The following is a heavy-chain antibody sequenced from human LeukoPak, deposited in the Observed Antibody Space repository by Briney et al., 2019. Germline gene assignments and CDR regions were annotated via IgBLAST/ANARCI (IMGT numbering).Heavy chain of an antibody. J-gene: IGHJ2*01. CDR1: GFTFSSYS. D-gene: IGHD6-6*01. CDR3: ARDPGQLVRDWYFDL. V-gene: IGHV3-48*01. Sequence: SGGSLRLSCAASGFTFSSYSMNWVRQAPGKGLEWVSYISSSSSTIYYADSVKGRFTISRDNAKNSLYLQMNSLRAEDTAVYYCARDPGQLVRDWYFDLWGRGTLVTVSS. CDR2: ISSSSSTI.